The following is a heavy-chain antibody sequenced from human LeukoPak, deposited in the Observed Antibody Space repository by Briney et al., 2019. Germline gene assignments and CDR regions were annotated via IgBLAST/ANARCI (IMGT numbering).Heavy chain of an antibody. CDR1: GFTFSSYG. V-gene: IGHV3-33*01. CDR3: ARSDTGNAFDI. D-gene: IGHD3-10*01. CDR2: IWYDGSNK. Sequence: PGGSLRLSCEASGFTFSSYGMHWVRQAPGKGLEWVAVIWYDGSNKYYADSVKGRFTISRDNSKNTLYLQMNSLRAEDTAVYYCARSDTGNAFDIWGQGTMVTVSS. J-gene: IGHJ3*02.